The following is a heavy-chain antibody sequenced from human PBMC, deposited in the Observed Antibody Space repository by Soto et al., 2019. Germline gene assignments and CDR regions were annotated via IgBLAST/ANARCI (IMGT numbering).Heavy chain of an antibody. V-gene: IGHV4-39*07. CDR3: ARGSSSTVTNYHYMDV. Sequence: SETLSLTCTVSGGSISSSRYYWGWIRQPPGKGLEWIGSIYHSGSTNYNPSLKSRVTISVDTSKNQFSLKLSSVTAADTAVYYCARGSSSTVTNYHYMDVWGKGTTVTVSS. CDR1: GGSISSSRYY. J-gene: IGHJ6*03. D-gene: IGHD4-4*01. CDR2: IYHSGST.